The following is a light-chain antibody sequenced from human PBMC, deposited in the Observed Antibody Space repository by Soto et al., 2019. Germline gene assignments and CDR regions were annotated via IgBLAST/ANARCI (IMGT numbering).Light chain of an antibody. Sequence: QSALTQPASVSGSPGQSITISCTGTSSDVGAYNYVSWYQHHPGKAPKLMIYEVSNRPSGVSSRFSGSKSGNTASLTISGLQAEDEADYYCSSYTTSSTLYVVFGGGPKLTVL. CDR2: EVS. V-gene: IGLV2-14*01. CDR1: SSDVGAYNY. J-gene: IGLJ2*01. CDR3: SSYTTSSTLYVV.